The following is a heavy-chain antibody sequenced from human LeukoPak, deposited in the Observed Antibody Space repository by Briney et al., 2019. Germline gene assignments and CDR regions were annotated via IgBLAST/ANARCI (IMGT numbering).Heavy chain of an antibody. J-gene: IGHJ4*02. Sequence: SETLSLTCTVSGGSISSSSYYWGWIRQPPGKGLEGIGSIYYSGSTYYNPSLKSRVTISVDTSKNQFSLKLSSVTAADTAVYYCARLGYSYGEYYFDYWGQGTLVTVSS. D-gene: IGHD5-18*01. CDR2: IYYSGST. CDR3: ARLGYSYGEYYFDY. V-gene: IGHV4-39*01. CDR1: GGSISSSSYY.